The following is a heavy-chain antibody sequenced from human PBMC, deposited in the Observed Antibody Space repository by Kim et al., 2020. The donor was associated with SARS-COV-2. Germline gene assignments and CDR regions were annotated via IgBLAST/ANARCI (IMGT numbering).Heavy chain of an antibody. CDR3: ARDAGGAAAGNYFDY. V-gene: IGHV1-69*01. D-gene: IGHD6-13*01. J-gene: IGHJ4*02. Sequence: QKFQGRVTITADESTSTAYMELGSLRSEDTAVYYCARDAGGAAAGNYFDYWGQGTLVTVSS.